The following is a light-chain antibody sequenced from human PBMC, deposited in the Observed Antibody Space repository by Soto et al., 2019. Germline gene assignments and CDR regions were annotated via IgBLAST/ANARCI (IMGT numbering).Light chain of an antibody. J-gene: IGKJ1*01. Sequence: DIPMTQSPSTLSASVGDRVTITCRASQSISSWLAWYQQKPWKAPKLLTYMAFSLESGVPSRFSGSGSGTEFTLTISSLQPDDFATYYCQQYNSYSWTFGQGTKVEIK. V-gene: IGKV1-5*03. CDR3: QQYNSYSWT. CDR1: QSISSW. CDR2: MAF.